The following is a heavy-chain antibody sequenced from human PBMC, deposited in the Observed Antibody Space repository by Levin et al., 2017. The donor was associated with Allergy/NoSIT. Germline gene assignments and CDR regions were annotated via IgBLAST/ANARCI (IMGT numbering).Heavy chain of an antibody. CDR3: VRDDWMAMAN. CDR2: SNTDGKTT. D-gene: IGHD5-24*01. J-gene: IGHJ4*02. V-gene: IGHV3-74*01. CDR1: GFTLSTYW. Sequence: SGGSLRLSCAASGFTLSTYWMHWVRQAPGKGLVWVSRSNTDGKTTIYADSVKGRFTISRDNAKNTLHLQMNSLRAEDTAVYYCVRDDWMAMANWGQGTLVTVSS.